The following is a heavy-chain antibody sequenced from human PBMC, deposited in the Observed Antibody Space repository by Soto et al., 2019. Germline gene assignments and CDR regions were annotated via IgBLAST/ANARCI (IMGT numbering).Heavy chain of an antibody. V-gene: IGHV4-30-2*01. D-gene: IGHD2-15*01. CDR2: IYHSGST. CDR1: GGSISSGGYS. Sequence: TCAVSGGSISSGGYSWSWIRQPPGKGLEWIGYIYHSGSTYYNPSLKSRVTISVDRSKNQFSLKLSSVTAADTAVYYCARVGRCSGGSCYFDYWGQGTLVTVSS. CDR3: ARVGRCSGGSCYFDY. J-gene: IGHJ4*02.